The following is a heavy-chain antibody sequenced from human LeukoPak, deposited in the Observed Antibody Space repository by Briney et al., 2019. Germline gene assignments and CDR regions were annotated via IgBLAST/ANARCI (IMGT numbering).Heavy chain of an antibody. V-gene: IGHV3-23*01. CDR2: ISGSGGST. J-gene: IGHJ5*02. CDR1: GFTFSSYA. CDR3: AKETPGYCSSTSCPNWFDP. Sequence: PGGSLRLSCAASGFTFSSYAMSWVRQAPGEGLEWVSAISGSGGSTYYADSVKGRFTISRDNSKNTLYLQMNSLRAEDTAVYYCAKETPGYCSSTSCPNWFDPWGQGTLVTVSS. D-gene: IGHD2-2*01.